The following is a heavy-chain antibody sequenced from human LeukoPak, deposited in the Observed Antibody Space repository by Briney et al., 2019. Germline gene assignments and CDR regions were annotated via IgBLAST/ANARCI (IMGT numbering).Heavy chain of an antibody. J-gene: IGHJ4*02. CDR2: INPNSGGT. CDR3: ARAPYCSGGSCYSGEYGH. V-gene: IGHV1-2*02. D-gene: IGHD2-15*01. Sequence: ASVKVSCKASGYTFTGYYIHWVRQAPGQGLEWMGWINPNSGGTNYAQKFQGRVTMTTDTSISTAYMELSRLRSDDTAVYYCARAPYCSGGSCYSGEYGHWGQGTLVTVSS. CDR1: GYTFTGYY.